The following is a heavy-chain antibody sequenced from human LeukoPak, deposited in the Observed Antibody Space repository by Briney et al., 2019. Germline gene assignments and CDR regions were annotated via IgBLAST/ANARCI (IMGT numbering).Heavy chain of an antibody. Sequence: LETLSLTSAVYGGSFSGYYWSGIRNPPGKGLEWGGEINHSGITNYNPSLKSRVTISVDTSKNQFSLKLSSVTAADTAVYYCARVLDGDFYYFDYWGQGTLVTVSS. CDR3: ARVLDGDFYYFDY. V-gene: IGHV4-34*01. J-gene: IGHJ4*02. D-gene: IGHD4-17*01. CDR1: GGSFSGYY. CDR2: INHSGIT.